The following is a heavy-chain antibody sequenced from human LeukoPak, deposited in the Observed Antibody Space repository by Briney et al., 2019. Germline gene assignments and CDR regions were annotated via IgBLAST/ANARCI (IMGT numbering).Heavy chain of an antibody. CDR1: GFTFSSYA. CDR3: ARVKVGAVDGAFDI. Sequence: GGSLRLSCAASGFTFSSYAMSWVRQAPGKGLEWVSVIYSGGSTYYADSVKGRFTISRDNSKNTLYLQMNSLRAEDTAVYYCARVKVGAVDGAFDIWGQGTMVTVSS. CDR2: IYSGGST. J-gene: IGHJ3*02. D-gene: IGHD1-26*01. V-gene: IGHV3-66*01.